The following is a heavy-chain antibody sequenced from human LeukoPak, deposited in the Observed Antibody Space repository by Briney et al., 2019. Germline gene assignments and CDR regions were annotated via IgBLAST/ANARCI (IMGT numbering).Heavy chain of an antibody. V-gene: IGHV1-2*02. CDR3: ARDGDYYDSSGYTNPYYYYMDV. J-gene: IGHJ6*03. CDR2: INPNSGGT. CDR1: GYTFTGYY. Sequence: ASVKVSCKASGYTFTGYYMHWVRQAPGQGLEWMGWINPNSGGTNYAQKFQGRVTMTRDTSISTAYMELSRLRSDDTAVYYCARDGDYYDSSGYTNPYYYYMDVWGKGTTVTISS. D-gene: IGHD3-22*01.